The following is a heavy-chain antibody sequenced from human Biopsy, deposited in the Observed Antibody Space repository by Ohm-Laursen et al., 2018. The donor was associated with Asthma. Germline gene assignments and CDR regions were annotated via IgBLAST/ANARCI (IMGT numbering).Heavy chain of an antibody. V-gene: IGHV1-24*01. Sequence: ASVKVPCKVSGYSLTDLSMHWVRQAPGQGLEWMGGHDHEEGGTVDARRFQGRVTMTEDTSTDTAYMELSSLSSDDTAVYYCASDFPKDYVRYNFQFWGQGTLVTVSS. J-gene: IGHJ4*02. CDR1: GYSLTDLS. CDR2: HDHEEGGT. D-gene: IGHD4-17*01. CDR3: ASDFPKDYVRYNFQF.